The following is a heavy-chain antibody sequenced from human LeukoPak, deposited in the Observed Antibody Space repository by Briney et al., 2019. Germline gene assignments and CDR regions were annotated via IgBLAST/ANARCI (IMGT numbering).Heavy chain of an antibody. CDR3: ARGFPSNPVAFDI. J-gene: IGHJ3*02. CDR2: TYYRSKWYN. Sequence: SQTLSLTCAISGDSVSSNSATWNWIRQSPSRGLEGLGRTYYRSKWYNDYAASVKSRITINPDTSKNQFSLQLNSVTPEDTAVYYCARGFPSNPVAFDIWGQGTMVTVSS. D-gene: IGHD4-11*01. V-gene: IGHV6-1*01. CDR1: GDSVSSNSAT.